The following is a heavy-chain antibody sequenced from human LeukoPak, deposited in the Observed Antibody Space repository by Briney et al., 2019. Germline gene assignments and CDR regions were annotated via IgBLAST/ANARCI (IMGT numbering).Heavy chain of an antibody. CDR1: GITLCNYA. D-gene: IGHD2/OR15-2a*01. Sequence: GGSLRLFCSASGITLCNYAMHWVRQAPGEGVEYVSGFSSNGGSTEYADSVKGRFTMSRDNSKNTLFLKVRSLRAEDTAVYYWARGRGTIYMFDYWGQGTLVTVSS. J-gene: IGHJ4*02. CDR2: FSSNGGST. CDR3: ARGRGTIYMFDY. V-gene: IGHV3-64D*06.